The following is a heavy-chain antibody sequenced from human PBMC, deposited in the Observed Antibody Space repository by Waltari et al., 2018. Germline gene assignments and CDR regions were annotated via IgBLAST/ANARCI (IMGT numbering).Heavy chain of an antibody. D-gene: IGHD6-19*01. CDR1: GFTFDDYA. Sequence: EVQLVESGGGLVQPGRSLRLSCAASGFTFDDYAMHWVRQAPGKGLEWVSGISWNSGSIGYADSVKGRFTISRDNAKNSLYLQMNSLRAEDTAVYYCAAGYSSGWFDYWGQGTLVTVSS. CDR2: ISWNSGSI. V-gene: IGHV3-9*01. J-gene: IGHJ4*02. CDR3: AAGYSSGWFDY.